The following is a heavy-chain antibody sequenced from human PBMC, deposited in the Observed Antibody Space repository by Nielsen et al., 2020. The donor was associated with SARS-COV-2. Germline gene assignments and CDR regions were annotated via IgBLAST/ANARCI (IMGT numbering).Heavy chain of an antibody. Sequence: GESLKISCAGSGFTFSHYRMSWVRQAPGKGLEWVAKIKQDGSESYHVDSVKGRFTISRDNAKNSLYLQMNSLRAEDTAVYYCAREGRKLPLDYWGQGTLVTVSS. CDR2: IKQDGSES. J-gene: IGHJ4*02. V-gene: IGHV3-7*03. CDR3: AREGRKLPLDY. D-gene: IGHD5-24*01. CDR1: GFTFSHYR.